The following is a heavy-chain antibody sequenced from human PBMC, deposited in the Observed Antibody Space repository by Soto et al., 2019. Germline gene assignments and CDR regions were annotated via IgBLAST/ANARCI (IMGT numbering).Heavy chain of an antibody. V-gene: IGHV4-39*01. CDR3: ARHFSGVYGMDV. J-gene: IGHJ6*02. CDR2: FHYGGNT. D-gene: IGHD2-8*01. CDR1: GASISSSRYY. Sequence: SETLSLTCGVSGASISSSRYYWGWIRQPPGKGLEWIGSFHYGGNTYYNPSLKSRVITSVDTSKNQFSLKLTSVTGADTAIYYCARHFSGVYGMDVWGQGTTVTVSS.